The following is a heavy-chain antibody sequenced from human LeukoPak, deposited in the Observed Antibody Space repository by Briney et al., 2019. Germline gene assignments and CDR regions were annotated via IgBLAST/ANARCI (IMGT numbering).Heavy chain of an antibody. CDR3: AREGLTVDAFDI. J-gene: IGHJ3*02. Sequence: GGSLRLPCAASGFKFDDYAVHWVRQGPGKGLEWVSGISWNSGIIDYADSVKGRFTISRDNAKSSLFLQMNSLRVEDTALYYCAREGLTVDAFDIWGPGTVVTVSS. D-gene: IGHD2-21*02. CDR1: GFKFDDYA. CDR2: ISWNSGII. V-gene: IGHV3-9*01.